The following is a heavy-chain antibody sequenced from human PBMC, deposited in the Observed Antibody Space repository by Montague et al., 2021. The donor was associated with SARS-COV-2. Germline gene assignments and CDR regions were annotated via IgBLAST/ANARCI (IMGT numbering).Heavy chain of an antibody. CDR2: IYWDDDK. D-gene: IGHD7-27*01. CDR1: GFSLSTGRVG. V-gene: IGHV2-5*02. J-gene: IGHJ4*02. Sequence: PALVKPTQTLTLTCSFSGFSLSTGRVGVGWIRQPPGKALEWLALIYWDDDKRYSPSLKSRLTITKDTSKNQVVLTMTNMDPVDTATYYCAHRKVRLGNPYFDSWGQGTLVTVSS. CDR3: AHRKVRLGNPYFDS.